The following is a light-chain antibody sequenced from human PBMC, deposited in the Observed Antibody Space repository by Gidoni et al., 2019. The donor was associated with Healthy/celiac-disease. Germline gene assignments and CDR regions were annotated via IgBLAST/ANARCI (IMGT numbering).Light chain of an antibody. V-gene: IGKV1-39*01. CDR2: AAS. CDR1: QSISSY. J-gene: IGKJ4*01. Sequence: DIQMTQSPSSLSASVGDRVTITCRASQSISSYLYWYQQKPGKAPKLLIYAASSLQSGVPSRFSGSGSGTDFTLTISSLQPEDFATYYCQQSYSTPRTFGGGTKVEIK. CDR3: QQSYSTPRT.